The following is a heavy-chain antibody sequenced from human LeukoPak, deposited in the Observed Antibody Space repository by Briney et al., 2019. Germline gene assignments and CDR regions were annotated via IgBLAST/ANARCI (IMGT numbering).Heavy chain of an antibody. CDR3: AKSTGHSYGAPFDY. D-gene: IGHD5-18*01. J-gene: IGHJ4*02. V-gene: IGHV3-23*01. Sequence: GGSLRLSCAASGFTFSSYAMNWVRQAPGKGLEWVSGISGSGGSTDYADSVKGRFTISRDNSQNTLYLQMNSLRAEDTAVYYCAKSTGHSYGAPFDYWGQGSLVTVSS. CDR1: GFTFSSYA. CDR2: ISGSGGST.